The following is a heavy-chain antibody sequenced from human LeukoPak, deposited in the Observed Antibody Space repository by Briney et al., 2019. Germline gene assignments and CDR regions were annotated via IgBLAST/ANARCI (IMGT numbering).Heavy chain of an antibody. CDR3: AKSYYYGSGDYSLTAFDI. D-gene: IGHD3-10*01. V-gene: IGHV3-23*01. Sequence: GGSLRLSCAASGFTFSRYDMSWVRQAPGKGLEWVSGISDSAGATYYADSVKGRFSISRDNSKNTLNLQMNSLRAEDTAVYYCAKSYYYGSGDYSLTAFDIWGQGTMVTVSS. CDR2: ISDSAGAT. CDR1: GFTFSRYD. J-gene: IGHJ3*02.